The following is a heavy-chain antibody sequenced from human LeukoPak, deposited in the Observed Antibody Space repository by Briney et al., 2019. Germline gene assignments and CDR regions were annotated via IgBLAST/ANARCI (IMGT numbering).Heavy chain of an antibody. Sequence: ASVKVSCKASGYTFTSYGISWVRQAPGQGLEWMGWISAYNGNTNYAQKLQGRVTMTTDTSTSTAYMELRSLRSDDTAVYYCARDRGTTDYYGSGSSDYWGQGTLVTVSS. J-gene: IGHJ4*02. CDR1: GYTFTSYG. D-gene: IGHD3-10*01. CDR2: ISAYNGNT. CDR3: ARDRGTTDYYGSGSSDY. V-gene: IGHV1-18*01.